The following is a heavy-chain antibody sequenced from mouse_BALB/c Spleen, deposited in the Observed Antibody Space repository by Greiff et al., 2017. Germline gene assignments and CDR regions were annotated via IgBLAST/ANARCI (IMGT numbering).Heavy chain of an antibody. CDR3: ARGWLLPSY. Sequence: QVQLQQSGAELAKPGASVKMSCKASGYTFTSYWMHWVKQRPGQGLEWIGYINPSTGYTEYNQKFKDKATLTADKSSSTAYMQLSSLTSEDSAVYYCARGWLLPSYWGQGTLVTVSA. V-gene: IGHV1-7*01. CDR1: GYTFTSYW. D-gene: IGHD2-3*01. J-gene: IGHJ3*01. CDR2: INPSTGYT.